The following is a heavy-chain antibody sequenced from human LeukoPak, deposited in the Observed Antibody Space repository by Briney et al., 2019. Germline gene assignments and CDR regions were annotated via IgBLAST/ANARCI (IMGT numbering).Heavy chain of an antibody. CDR2: ISGSGGST. Sequence: PGGSLRLSCAASGFTFSSYAMSWVRQAPGKGLEWVSAISGSGGSTYYPASVKGRFTISRDNSKNTLYLQMNSLRAEDTAVYYCAKEALGSGWYGHAFDIWGQGTMVTVSS. V-gene: IGHV3-23*01. CDR3: AKEALGSGWYGHAFDI. D-gene: IGHD6-19*01. J-gene: IGHJ3*02. CDR1: GFTFSSYA.